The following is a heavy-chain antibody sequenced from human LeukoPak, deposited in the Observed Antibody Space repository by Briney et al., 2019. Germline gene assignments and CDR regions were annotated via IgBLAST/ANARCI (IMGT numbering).Heavy chain of an antibody. D-gene: IGHD3-3*01. CDR3: ARDPEYYDFWSGSLRGPIAFDI. V-gene: IGHV3-48*02. Sequence: GGSLRLSCAASGFTFSSYSMNWVRQAPGKGLEWVSYISSSSSTIYYADSVKGRLTISRDNAKNSLYLQMNSLRDEDTAVYYCARDPEYYDFWSGSLRGPIAFDIWGQGTMVTVSS. CDR2: ISSSSSTI. CDR1: GFTFSSYS. J-gene: IGHJ3*02.